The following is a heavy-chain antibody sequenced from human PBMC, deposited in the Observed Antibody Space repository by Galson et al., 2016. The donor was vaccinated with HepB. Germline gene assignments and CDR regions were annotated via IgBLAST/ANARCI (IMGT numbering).Heavy chain of an antibody. J-gene: IGHJ5*02. V-gene: IGHV4-59*01. Sequence: SETLSLTCSVSGGSINTYYWSWVRQPPGMGLEWIGYIYYSGSTDYNPSLQSRVSISVDTSKNQFSLKLSSVTAADTAVYYCARMSPNYTFWLGSKPLYWLDPWGQGALVIVSS. CDR2: IYYSGST. CDR3: ARMSPNYTFWLGSKPLYWLDP. D-gene: IGHD3-3*01. CDR1: GGSINTYY.